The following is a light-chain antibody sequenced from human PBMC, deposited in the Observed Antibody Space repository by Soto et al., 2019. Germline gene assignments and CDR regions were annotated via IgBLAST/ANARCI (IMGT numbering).Light chain of an antibody. Sequence: QSALTQPRSVSGSPGQSVTISCTGASGNIGAHNFVSWYQLHPDKAPKVIIYDATKRPSGVPDRFSGSKSGNTASLTISGLQAEDEADYYCCSYAGGYTFVFGNGTKVTVL. J-gene: IGLJ1*01. CDR1: SGNIGAHNF. V-gene: IGLV2-11*01. CDR2: DAT. CDR3: CSYAGGYTFV.